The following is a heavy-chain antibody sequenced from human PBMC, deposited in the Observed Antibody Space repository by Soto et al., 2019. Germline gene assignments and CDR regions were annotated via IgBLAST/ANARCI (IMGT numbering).Heavy chain of an antibody. V-gene: IGHV4-31*03. Sequence: QVQLQESGPGLVKPSQTLSLTCTVSGGSISSGGYYWSWIRQHPGKGLEWIGYIYYSGSTYYNPSLKSRVTISVDTSKNQFSLELSSVTAADTAVYYCAASCVGCGGFNYYGMDVLGQGTTVTVSS. CDR1: GGSISSGGYY. CDR3: AASCVGCGGFNYYGMDV. D-gene: IGHD2-21*01. CDR2: IYYSGST. J-gene: IGHJ6*02.